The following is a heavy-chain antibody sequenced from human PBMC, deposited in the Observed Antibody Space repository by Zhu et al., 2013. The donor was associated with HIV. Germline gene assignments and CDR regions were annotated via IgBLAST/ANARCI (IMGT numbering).Heavy chain of an antibody. V-gene: IGHV1-69*01. Sequence: QVQLVQSGAEVKKPGSSVKVSCKASGVSFSSFAFSRVRQAPGQGLEWMGGIIPMIQTPKYAQKFEGRVTITAGESTSTTYMELSSLRSDDRAVYYCARGMGGDPLDSWGQGTLVTVSS. CDR1: GVSFSSFA. D-gene: IGHD3-10*01. J-gene: IGHJ4*02. CDR3: ARGMGGDPLDS. CDR2: IIPMIQTP.